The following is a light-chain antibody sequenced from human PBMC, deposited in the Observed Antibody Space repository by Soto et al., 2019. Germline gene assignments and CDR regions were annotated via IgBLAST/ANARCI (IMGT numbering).Light chain of an antibody. V-gene: IGLV1-44*01. CDR1: RSNIGSNT. CDR2: SND. J-gene: IGLJ3*02. Sequence: QSVLTQPPSASGTPGQRVTISCSGSRSNIGSNTVNWYQQLPGTAPKLLIYSNDQRPSGVPDRFSGSKSGTSASLAISGLQSEDEADYYCAAWDDSLTGPVFGGGTKVTVL. CDR3: AAWDDSLTGPV.